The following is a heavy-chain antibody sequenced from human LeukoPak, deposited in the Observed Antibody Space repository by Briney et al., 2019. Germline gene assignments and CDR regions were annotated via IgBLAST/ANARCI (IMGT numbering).Heavy chain of an antibody. Sequence: GGSLRLSCAASGFTVSSNYMSWVRQAPGKGLEWVSVIYSGGSTYYADSVKGRFTISRDNSKNTLYLQMNSLRAEDTAVYYCARDTGNPVLRYFDWQGPGMDVWGQGTTVTVSS. CDR1: GFTVSSNY. V-gene: IGHV3-66*01. D-gene: IGHD3-9*01. J-gene: IGHJ6*02. CDR3: ARDTGNPVLRYFDWQGPGMDV. CDR2: IYSGGST.